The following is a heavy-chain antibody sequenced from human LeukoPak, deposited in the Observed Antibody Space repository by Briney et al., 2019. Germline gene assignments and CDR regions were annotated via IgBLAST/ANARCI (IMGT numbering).Heavy chain of an antibody. CDR1: GFPFDEYA. V-gene: IGHV3-43D*03. Sequence: TGGSLRLSCAASGFPFDEYAMHWVRQTPGKGLDWVSLISSDGTTNTDYADSVKGRFTVSRDNLKSSLYLQLNNLRTEDTALYYCVKGGYNGNFDYWGRGTLVTVSS. D-gene: IGHD5-24*01. CDR3: VKGGYNGNFDY. CDR2: ISSDGTTNT. J-gene: IGHJ4*02.